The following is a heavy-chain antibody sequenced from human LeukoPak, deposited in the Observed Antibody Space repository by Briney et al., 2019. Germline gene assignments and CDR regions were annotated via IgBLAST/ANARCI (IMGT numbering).Heavy chain of an antibody. J-gene: IGHJ4*02. D-gene: IGHD3-3*01. CDR1: GHSFPCYW. Sequence: GESLKISCKGSGHSFPCYWIGWVRPLPGKGLGYMGIIYPGDSDTRYSPSFQGHVSISAAKSISTAYLQWSSLKASDTAIYYCATAYDGHNPNFDYWGQGTRVTVSS. V-gene: IGHV5-51*01. CDR3: ATAYDGHNPNFDY. CDR2: IYPGDSDT.